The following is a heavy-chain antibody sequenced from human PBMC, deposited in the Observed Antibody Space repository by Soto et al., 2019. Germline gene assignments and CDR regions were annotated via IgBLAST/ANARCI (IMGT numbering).Heavy chain of an antibody. CDR1: GYTFPSYA. J-gene: IGHJ6*02. CDR2: INAGNGNT. V-gene: IGHV1-3*01. Sequence: ASVKVSCKASGYTFPSYAMHWVRQAPGQRLEWMGWINAGNGNTKYSQKYKGRVTITRDTSASTAYMKQSSLRSEDTAVYYCARDPSYYGMDVWGQGTTVTVSS. CDR3: ARDPSYYGMDV.